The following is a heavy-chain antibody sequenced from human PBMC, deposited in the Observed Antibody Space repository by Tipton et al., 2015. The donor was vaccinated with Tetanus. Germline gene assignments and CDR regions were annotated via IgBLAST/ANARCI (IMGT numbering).Heavy chain of an antibody. CDR1: GYNFAIYW. CDR2: IYPGDSDT. CDR3: AGRLGPYTGDHFWHFDL. J-gene: IGHJ2*01. V-gene: IGHV5-51*01. D-gene: IGHD7-27*01. Sequence: VQLVQSGAAVKKPGESLKISCQTSGYNFAIYWIGWVRQVPGKGLEWVGLIYPGDSDTKISPSFRGQVTFSVDKSITTAYLQWSSLKPSDAAMYYCAGRLGPYTGDHFWHFDLWGRGTLVTVSS.